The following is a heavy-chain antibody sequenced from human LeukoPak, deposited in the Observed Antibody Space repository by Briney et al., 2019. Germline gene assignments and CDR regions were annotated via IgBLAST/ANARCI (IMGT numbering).Heavy chain of an antibody. D-gene: IGHD3-3*01. V-gene: IGHV3-7*01. J-gene: IGHJ6*02. CDR3: ARGLEALEWTTDYCYYGMDV. CDR1: GFTFSSYW. Sequence: GGSLRLSCAASGFTFSSYWMSWVRQAPGKGLEWVANIKQDGSEKYYVDSVKGRFTISRDNAKNSLYLQMNSLRAEDTAVYYCARGLEALEWTTDYCYYGMDVWGQGTTVTVSS. CDR2: IKQDGSEK.